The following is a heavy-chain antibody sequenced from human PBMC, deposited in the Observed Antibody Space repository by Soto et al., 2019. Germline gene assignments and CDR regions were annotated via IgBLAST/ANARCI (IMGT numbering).Heavy chain of an antibody. CDR1: GGTFSSYT. Sequence: QVQLVQSGAEVKKPGSSVKVSCKASGGTFSSYTISWVRQAPGQGLEWMGRIIPILGIANYAQKFQGRVTITADKSTSTAYMELSSLRSEDTAVYYCARGAKGFGYYYMDVWGKGTTVTVSS. V-gene: IGHV1-69*02. J-gene: IGHJ6*03. CDR2: IIPILGIA. CDR3: ARGAKGFGYYYMDV. D-gene: IGHD3-10*01.